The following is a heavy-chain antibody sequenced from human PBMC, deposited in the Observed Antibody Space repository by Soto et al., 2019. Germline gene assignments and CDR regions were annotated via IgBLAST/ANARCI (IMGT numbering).Heavy chain of an antibody. Sequence: QVQLVESGGGVVQPGRSLRLSCEASGFTFSSYGMHWVRQAPGKGLEWVAVISYDGSNKYYADSVKGRFTISRDNSKNTLYLQMNSLRAEDTAVYYCAKDVTMVRGPFDPWGQGTLVTVSS. CDR2: ISYDGSNK. J-gene: IGHJ5*02. CDR3: AKDVTMVRGPFDP. D-gene: IGHD3-10*01. CDR1: GFTFSSYG. V-gene: IGHV3-30*18.